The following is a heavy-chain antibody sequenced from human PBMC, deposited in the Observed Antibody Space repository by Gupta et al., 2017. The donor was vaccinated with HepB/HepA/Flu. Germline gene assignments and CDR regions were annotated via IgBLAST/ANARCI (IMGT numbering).Heavy chain of an antibody. D-gene: IGHD6-6*01. CDR2: INHSGGT. V-gene: IGHV4-34*01. CDR3: ARKGAEQLVVFGAFDI. J-gene: IGHJ3*02. CDR1: GRSFCGYY. Sequence: QLQLQQWAAGLLKPSETLSLTCAVYGRSFCGYYWSWIRQPPGKGLEWIGEINHSGGTNYNRSLKSRVTISVDTSKNQFSLKLSSVTAADTAVYYCARKGAEQLVVFGAFDIWGQGTMVTVSS.